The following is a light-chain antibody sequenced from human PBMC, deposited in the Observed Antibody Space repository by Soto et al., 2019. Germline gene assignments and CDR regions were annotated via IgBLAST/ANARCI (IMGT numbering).Light chain of an antibody. Sequence: QAALTQPRSVSGSPGQSVAISCTGTSGDVGGYNYVSWYQQHPGKAPKLLIYDVNKRPSGVPDRFSGSKSGNTASLTISGLQAEDEADYYCSSCTGSYSYVFGSGTKLTVL. CDR3: SSCTGSYSYV. CDR1: SGDVGGYNY. V-gene: IGLV2-11*01. CDR2: DVN. J-gene: IGLJ6*01.